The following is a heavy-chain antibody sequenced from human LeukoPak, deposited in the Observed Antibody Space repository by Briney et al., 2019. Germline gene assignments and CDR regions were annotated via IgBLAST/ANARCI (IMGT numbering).Heavy chain of an antibody. J-gene: IGHJ4*02. CDR3: ARASYCSDGSCYSDY. V-gene: IGHV1-18*01. Sequence: ASGKVSCKASGYTFTSYSISGVRQAPGQGPEWMGWISAYNVNTIYAQKVKGRVTMTTDTSTSTAYVELRSLKSDDTAVYYCARASYCSDGSCYSDYWGQGTLVTVS. CDR1: GYTFTSYS. D-gene: IGHD2-15*01. CDR2: ISAYNVNT.